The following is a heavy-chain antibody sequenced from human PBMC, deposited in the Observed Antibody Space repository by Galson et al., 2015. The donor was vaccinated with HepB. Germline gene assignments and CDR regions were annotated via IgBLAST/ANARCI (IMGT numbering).Heavy chain of an antibody. Sequence: SLRLSCAVSGVTFRNYAMTWVRQAPGKGLEWVSIISGGGGSTYYADSVRGRFTISRDNSKNTLYLQMNSLRAEDTAVYYCAKGDFIAVTGGANWGYWGQGTLVTVSS. J-gene: IGHJ4*02. CDR2: ISGGGGST. CDR3: AKGDFIAVTGGANWGY. D-gene: IGHD6-19*01. CDR1: GVTFRNYA. V-gene: IGHV3-23*01.